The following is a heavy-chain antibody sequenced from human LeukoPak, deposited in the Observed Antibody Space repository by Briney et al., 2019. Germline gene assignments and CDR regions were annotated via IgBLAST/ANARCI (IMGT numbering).Heavy chain of an antibody. CDR3: ASGEGVAAFDY. CDR1: GYRFITFG. D-gene: IGHD3-3*01. J-gene: IGHJ4*02. Sequence: ASVKVSCKTSGYRFITFGINWVRQAPGQGLEWMGWISAYNGNTNYAQNLQGRVTMTTDTSTSTAYLELRSLISDDTAVYYCASGEGVAAFDYWGQGTLVTVSS. V-gene: IGHV1-18*01. CDR2: ISAYNGNT.